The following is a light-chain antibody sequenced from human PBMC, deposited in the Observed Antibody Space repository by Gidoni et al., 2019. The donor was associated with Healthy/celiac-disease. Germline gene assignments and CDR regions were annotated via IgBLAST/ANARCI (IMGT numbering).Light chain of an antibody. J-gene: IGKJ1*01. CDR2: GAS. Sequence: EIVLTQSPGTLSLSPGERATLSCRASQSVSSSYLAWYQQKPGQAPRLLIYGASSRATGIPDRFSGSGSGTDFTLTISRLEPEDFAVYDCQQYGSSPLTTFGQGTKVEIK. CDR1: QSVSSSY. CDR3: QQYGSSPLTT. V-gene: IGKV3-20*01.